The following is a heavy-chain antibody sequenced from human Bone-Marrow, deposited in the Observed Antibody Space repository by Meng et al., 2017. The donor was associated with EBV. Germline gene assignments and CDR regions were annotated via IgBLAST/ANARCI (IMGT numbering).Heavy chain of an antibody. CDR2: INHSGST. D-gene: IGHD2-15*01. CDR1: GGSFSGYY. CDR3: ARGCSGGSCSPFDY. V-gene: IGHV4-34*01. Sequence: QAQAQPWGAGLFKPSETLSLTCAVYGGSFSGYYWSWIRQPPGKGLEWIGEINHSGSTNYNPSLKSRVTISVDTSKNQFSLKLSSVTAADTAVYYCARGCSGGSCSPFDYWGQGTLVTVSS. J-gene: IGHJ4*02.